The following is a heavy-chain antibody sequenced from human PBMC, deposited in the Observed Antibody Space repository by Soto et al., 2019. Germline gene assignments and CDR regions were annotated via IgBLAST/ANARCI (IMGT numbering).Heavy chain of an antibody. CDR2: ISGGGSDT. CDR1: GFTFSNYA. J-gene: IGHJ4*02. Sequence: EVQLLESGGGLVQPGGSLRLSCAASGFTFSNYAMSWVRQAPGKGLEWVSGISGGGSDTYYADSVKGRFTISRDNSKNTLYLQMNSLRAEDTAVYYCAKAPDVIVVVTLGYWGQGTLVTVSS. D-gene: IGHD3-22*01. V-gene: IGHV3-23*01. CDR3: AKAPDVIVVVTLGY.